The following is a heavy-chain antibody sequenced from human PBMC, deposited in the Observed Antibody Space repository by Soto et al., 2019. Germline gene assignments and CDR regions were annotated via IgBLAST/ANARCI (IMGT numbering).Heavy chain of an antibody. J-gene: IGHJ4*02. D-gene: IGHD5-18*01. CDR1: GFTFSSYG. CDR3: AKNSRIQLWLVDY. CDR2: ISYDGSNK. V-gene: IGHV3-30*18. Sequence: QVQLVESGGGVVQPGRSLRLSCAASGFTFSSYGMHWVRQAPGKGLEWVAVISYDGSNKYYADSVKGRFTISRDNSKNTLYLQMNSLRAEDTAVYYCAKNSRIQLWLVDYWGQGTLVTVSS.